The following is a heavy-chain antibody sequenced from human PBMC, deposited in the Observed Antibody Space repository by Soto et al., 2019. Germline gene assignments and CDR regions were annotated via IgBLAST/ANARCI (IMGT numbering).Heavy chain of an antibody. Sequence: SETLSLTCTVSGGSISSGGYYWSWIRQHPGKGLEWIGYIYYSGSTYYNPSLKSRVTISVDTSKNQFSLKLSSVTAADTAVYYCATDYNYGISDAFDIWGQGTMVTVSS. CDR2: IYYSGST. J-gene: IGHJ3*02. D-gene: IGHD4-17*01. CDR1: GGSISSGGYY. V-gene: IGHV4-31*03. CDR3: ATDYNYGISDAFDI.